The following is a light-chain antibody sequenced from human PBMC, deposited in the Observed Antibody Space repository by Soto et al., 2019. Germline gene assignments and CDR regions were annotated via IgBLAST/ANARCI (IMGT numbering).Light chain of an antibody. CDR2: AAS. V-gene: IGKV1-27*01. J-gene: IGKJ3*01. Sequence: DIQMTQSPSSLSASVGDRVTITCRASQGISNYLAWYQQKPWKVPKLLIYAASTLQSGVPSRFSGSGSGTDFTLSISSLQPEDVATFYCEKYNSAPLTLGHGTKVDIK. CDR1: QGISNY. CDR3: EKYNSAPLT.